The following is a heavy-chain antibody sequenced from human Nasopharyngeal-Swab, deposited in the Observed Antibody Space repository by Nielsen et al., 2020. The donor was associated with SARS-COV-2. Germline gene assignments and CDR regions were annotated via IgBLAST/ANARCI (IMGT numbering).Heavy chain of an antibody. J-gene: IGHJ6*03. CDR1: GFSFSTHW. Sequence: GESLKISCAASGFSFSTHWMTWVRQAPGKWLEWVANIKQDGSEKYYVDSVKGRFTVSRDNPKNLLYLQVNSLRDEDTAVYYCARQGVFVPAYFHQYYMDVWGKGTTVTVSS. D-gene: IGHD3-16*02. CDR3: ARQGVFVPAYFHQYYMDV. CDR2: IKQDGSEK. V-gene: IGHV3-7*03.